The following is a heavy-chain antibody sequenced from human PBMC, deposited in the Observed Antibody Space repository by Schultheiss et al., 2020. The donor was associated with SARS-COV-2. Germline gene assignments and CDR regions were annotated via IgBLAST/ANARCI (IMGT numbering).Heavy chain of an antibody. J-gene: IGHJ4*02. Sequence: GGSLRLSCAASGFTFGTYNMHWVRQAPGKGLEFVASIRSSGRDIYYADSVKGRFTISRDNAKNSLYLQMNSLRAEDTAVYYCARDKLRLRLFDYWGQGTLVTVSS. D-gene: IGHD4-17*01. CDR3: ARDKLRLRLFDY. V-gene: IGHV3-21*01. CDR1: GFTFGTYN. CDR2: IRSSGRDI.